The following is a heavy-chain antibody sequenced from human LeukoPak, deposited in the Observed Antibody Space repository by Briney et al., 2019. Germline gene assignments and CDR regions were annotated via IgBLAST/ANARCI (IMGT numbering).Heavy chain of an antibody. V-gene: IGHV3-23*01. CDR2: INGSGDNT. CDR1: GFTFSGFA. D-gene: IGHD5-18*01. J-gene: IGHJ3*01. Sequence: PGGSLRLSCAASGFTFSGFAMSWVRRTPGKGLEWVSGINGSGDNTLYAASVKGRFTISRDNSKNTLYLEMNSLRSEDTAVYYCAREVYSYALDALDLWGQGTMVTVSS. CDR3: AREVYSYALDALDL.